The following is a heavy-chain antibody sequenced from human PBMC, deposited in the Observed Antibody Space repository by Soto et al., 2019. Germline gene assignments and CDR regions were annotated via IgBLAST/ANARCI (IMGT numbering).Heavy chain of an antibody. V-gene: IGHV1-2*02. CDR2: INPNNGRT. J-gene: IGHJ4*02. CDR3: AREDADRGSFDF. CDR1: GYTFTDSF. Sequence: ASVKVSCKASGYTFTDSFIHWVRQAPGQGLEWMGWINPNNGRTTLAPNFQGRVTLSRDTSINTAYMHLSGLRSDDTAVYYCAREDADRGSFDFWGQGTLVTVSS.